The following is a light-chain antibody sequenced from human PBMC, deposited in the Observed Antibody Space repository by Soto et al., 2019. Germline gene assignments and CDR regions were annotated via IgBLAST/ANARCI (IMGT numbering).Light chain of an antibody. CDR2: EVN. CDR3: CSYAGDNNVV. CDR1: RSDVGGYNY. J-gene: IGLJ3*02. Sequence: QSVLTQPPSASGSPGQSVTLSCTGTRSDVGGYNYVSWYQQHPGEAPKLMIYEVNKRPSGVPERFSGSKSGNTASLTVSGLQAEDEADYYCCSYAGDNNVVFGGGTKVTVL. V-gene: IGLV2-8*01.